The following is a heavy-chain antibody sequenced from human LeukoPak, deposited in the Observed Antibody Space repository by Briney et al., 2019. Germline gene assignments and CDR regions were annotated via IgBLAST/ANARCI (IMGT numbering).Heavy chain of an antibody. D-gene: IGHD1-26*01. CDR1: GGSISSSSYY. CDR2: IYYSGST. CDR3: ARDLRELPYNNAFDI. Sequence: PSETLSLTCTVSGGSISSSSYYWGWIRQPPGKGLEWIGSIYYSGSTYYNPSLKSRVTISVDTSKNQFSLKLSSVTAADTAVYYCARDLRELPYNNAFDIWGQGTMVTVSS. J-gene: IGHJ3*02. V-gene: IGHV4-39*07.